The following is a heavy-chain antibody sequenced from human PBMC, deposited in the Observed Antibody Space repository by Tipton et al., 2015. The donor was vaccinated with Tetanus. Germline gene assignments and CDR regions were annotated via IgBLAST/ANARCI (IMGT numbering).Heavy chain of an antibody. CDR1: GGSINNYY. J-gene: IGHJ4*02. CDR3: ARANYDFPKKGPFDS. V-gene: IGHV4-59*01. CDR2: IFYSGST. D-gene: IGHD3-3*01. Sequence: TLSLTCTVSGGSINNYYWSWIRQPPGRGLEWIAYIFYSGSTNYSPSLKSRVTISVDTSKNQISLKLTSVTAADTAVYYCARANYDFPKKGPFDSWGQGTLVIVSS.